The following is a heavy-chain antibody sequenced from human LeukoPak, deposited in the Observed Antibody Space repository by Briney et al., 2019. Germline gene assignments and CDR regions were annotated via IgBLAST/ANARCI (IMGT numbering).Heavy chain of an antibody. CDR2: MNPNSGNT. D-gene: IGHD2-15*01. V-gene: IGHV1-8*03. CDR1: GYTFTSYD. Sequence: GASVKVSCKASGYTFTSYDINWVRQATGQGREWMGWMNPNSGNTGYAQKFKGRVTITRNTSISTAYMELSSLRSEDTAVYYCARVPGYCSGGSCYSGDYYYYYMDVWGKGTTVTVSS. CDR3: ARVPGYCSGGSCYSGDYYYYYMDV. J-gene: IGHJ6*03.